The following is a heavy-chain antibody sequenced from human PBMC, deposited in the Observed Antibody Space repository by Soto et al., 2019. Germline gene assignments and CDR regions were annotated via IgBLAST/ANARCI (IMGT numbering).Heavy chain of an antibody. CDR1: GGSIGGYY. CDR3: ARHGSARGIFDY. Sequence: PSETLSLTCTVSGGSIGGYYGSWIRQPPGKGLEWIGYIYYSGSTNYNPSLKSRVTISVDTSKNQFSLKLSSVTAADTAVYYCARHGSARGIFDYWGQGTLVTVSS. CDR2: IYYSGST. V-gene: IGHV4-59*08. J-gene: IGHJ4*02. D-gene: IGHD3-10*01.